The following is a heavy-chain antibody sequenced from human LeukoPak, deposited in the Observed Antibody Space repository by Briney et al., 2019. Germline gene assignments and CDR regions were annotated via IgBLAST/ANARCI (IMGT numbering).Heavy chain of an antibody. J-gene: IGHJ3*02. D-gene: IGHD2-2*01. CDR1: GFTFSSYW. V-gene: IGHV3-74*01. Sequence: PGGSLRLSCAASGFTFSSYWMHWVRQAPGKGLVWVSRINSDGSSRTYADSVKGRFTISRDNAKNTLYLQMNSLRAEDTAVYYCARVYCSSTSCPLAAFDIWGQGTMVTVSS. CDR2: INSDGSSR. CDR3: ARVYCSSTSCPLAAFDI.